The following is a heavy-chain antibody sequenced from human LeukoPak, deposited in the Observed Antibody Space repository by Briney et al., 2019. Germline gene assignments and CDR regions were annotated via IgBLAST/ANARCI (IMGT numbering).Heavy chain of an antibody. CDR3: ARTTYSNYYEVYYYYMDV. J-gene: IGHJ6*03. D-gene: IGHD4-11*01. CDR2: ISSSSSYI. CDR1: GFTFSSYS. V-gene: IGHV3-21*01. Sequence: GGSLRLSCAASGFTFSSYSMNWVRQAPGKGLEWVSSISSSSSYIYYADSVKGRFAISRDNAKNSLYLQMNSLRAEDTAVYYCARTTYSNYYEVYYYYMDVWGKGTTVTVSS.